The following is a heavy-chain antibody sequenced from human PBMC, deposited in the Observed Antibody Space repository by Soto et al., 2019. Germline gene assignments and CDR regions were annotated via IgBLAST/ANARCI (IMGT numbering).Heavy chain of an antibody. CDR3: ARRSSGWCFDY. Sequence: EVQLLESGGGLVQPGGSLRLSCAASGFTFSSYAMTWVRQAPGKGLEWVSIISGSGGSTYYADSVKGRFTISRDNSKNALVLQLNSRRAGDTAVYYCARRSSGWCFDYWGQGTLVTVSS. V-gene: IGHV3-23*01. CDR2: ISGSGGST. J-gene: IGHJ4*02. D-gene: IGHD6-19*01. CDR1: GFTFSSYA.